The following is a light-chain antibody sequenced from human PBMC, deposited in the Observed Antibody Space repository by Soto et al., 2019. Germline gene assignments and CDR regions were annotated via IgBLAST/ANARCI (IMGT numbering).Light chain of an antibody. CDR2: GAS. CDR3: QQYNNWPLT. V-gene: IGKV3-15*01. CDR1: QSVSTN. J-gene: IGKJ4*01. Sequence: EIVMTQSPATLSVSPGERATLSCRASQSVSTNLAWYQQKPGQAPRLLIYGASTRATGIPARFSGSGSGTEFTLTISSLQSEDFVVYHCQQYNNWPLTFGGGTKVEIK.